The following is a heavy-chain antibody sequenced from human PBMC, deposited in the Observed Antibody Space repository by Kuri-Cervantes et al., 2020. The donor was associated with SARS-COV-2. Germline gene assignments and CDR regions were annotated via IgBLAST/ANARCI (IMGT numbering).Heavy chain of an antibody. J-gene: IGHJ6*02. V-gene: IGHV4-4*07. Sequence: SETLSLTCTVSGDSISSNNWSWIRQPAGKGLEWIGRIHHRGIINLNPSLKSRVTMSVDTSKNQFSLKLTSVTAADTAVYYCARVHGGNSEDYYGMAVWGRGNTV. CDR3: ARVHGGNSEDYYGMAV. CDR1: GDSISSNN. D-gene: IGHD4-23*01. CDR2: IHHRGII.